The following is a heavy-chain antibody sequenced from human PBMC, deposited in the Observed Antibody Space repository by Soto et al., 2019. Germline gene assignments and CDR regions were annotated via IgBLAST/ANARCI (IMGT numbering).Heavy chain of an antibody. Sequence: QVQLVQSGAEVKKPGSSVKVSCKASGGIFSNFAFNWMRQAPGQGLEWMGGIIPTLGTPHNAQKFLGRVTITADESTRTVYMEMSSLTVEDTAVYYCAGVGLGAYDYWGQGTLVIVSS. CDR1: GGIFSNFA. CDR3: AGVGLGAYDY. J-gene: IGHJ4*02. D-gene: IGHD6-19*01. CDR2: IIPTLGTP. V-gene: IGHV1-69*01.